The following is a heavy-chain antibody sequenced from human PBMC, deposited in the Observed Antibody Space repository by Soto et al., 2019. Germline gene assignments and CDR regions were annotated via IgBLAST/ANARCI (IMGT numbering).Heavy chain of an antibody. V-gene: IGHV4-34*01. J-gene: IGHJ4*02. Sequence: QVQLQQWGAGLLKPSETLSLTCAVYGGSFSGYYWSWIRQPPGKGLEWIGESNHSGSTNYNPSLKSRVTISVDTSKTQFSLKLSSVTAADTAVYYCARAGDITMVRGAQFDYWGQGTLVTVSS. D-gene: IGHD3-10*01. CDR1: GGSFSGYY. CDR2: SNHSGST. CDR3: ARAGDITMVRGAQFDY.